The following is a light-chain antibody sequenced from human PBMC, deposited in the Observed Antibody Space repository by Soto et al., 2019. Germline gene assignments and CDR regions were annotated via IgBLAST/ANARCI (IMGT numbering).Light chain of an antibody. CDR2: RAS. CDR3: QHYNFWPHS. Sequence: SPGALSVSPGEVATLSCRASQSVRDNLAWYQQKPGQAPRLLIYRASIRATGVPARFSGSGSGTEFTLTISGLQSEDVSIYFCQHYNFWPHSFGQGTKVDIK. V-gene: IGKV3-15*01. CDR1: QSVRDN. J-gene: IGKJ2*01.